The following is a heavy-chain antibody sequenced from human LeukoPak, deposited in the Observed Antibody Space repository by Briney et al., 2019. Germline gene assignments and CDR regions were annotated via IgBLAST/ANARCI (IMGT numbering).Heavy chain of an antibody. J-gene: IGHJ6*02. D-gene: IGHD2-2*02. CDR3: ARVTLGYCSSTSCYTRYYYYGMDV. CDR2: IYYSGST. CDR1: GGSISSYY. V-gene: IGHV4-59*12. Sequence: PSETLSLTCTVSGGSISSYYWSWIRQPPGKGLEWIGYIYYSGSTNYNPSLKSRVTISVDTSKNQFSLKLSSVTAADTAVYYCARVTLGYCSSTSCYTRYYYYGMDVWGQGTTVTVSS.